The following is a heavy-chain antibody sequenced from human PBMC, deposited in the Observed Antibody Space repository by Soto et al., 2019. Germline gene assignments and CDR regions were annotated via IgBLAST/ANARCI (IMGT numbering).Heavy chain of an antibody. V-gene: IGHV4-31*03. CDR1: GDSISSGPYY. Sequence: QVQLQESGPGLVKPSQTLSLTCTVSGDSISSGPYYWTWIRQHPGKGLEWIGYIYHSGNTYYNPSLKSRVNISVDTSKNQFSLKLSSVTAADTAVYYCARRTYCDYWGQGTLVTVSS. CDR2: IYHSGNT. CDR3: ARRTYCDY. J-gene: IGHJ4*02. D-gene: IGHD2-15*01.